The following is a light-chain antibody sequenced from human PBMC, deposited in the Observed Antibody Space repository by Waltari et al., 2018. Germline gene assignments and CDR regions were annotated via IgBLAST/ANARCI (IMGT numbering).Light chain of an antibody. V-gene: IGLV2-11*01. J-gene: IGLJ1*01. Sequence: QSALTQPRSVSGSPGQSVTISCTGTSSDVGGYNSVSWYQQHPGKAPKLMIYDVSNGPSGVRDRFSGSKSGNTASLTISGLQAEDEADYYCSSYAGSYTPDVFGTGTKVTVL. CDR3: SSYAGSYTPDV. CDR1: SSDVGGYNS. CDR2: DVS.